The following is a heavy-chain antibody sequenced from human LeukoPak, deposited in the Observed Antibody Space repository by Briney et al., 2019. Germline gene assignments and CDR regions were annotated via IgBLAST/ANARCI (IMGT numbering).Heavy chain of an antibody. J-gene: IGHJ6*02. CDR2: VYYRGST. CDR3: ARSDYYGSGRGSFDV. D-gene: IGHD3-10*01. Sequence: SETLSLTCTVSGGSTSSYYWSWIRQPPGKGPEWIGYVYYRGSTNYNPSLKGRVTISVDTSKNQFSLKLSSVTAADTAVYYCARSDYYGSGRGSFDVWGQGATVSVSS. V-gene: IGHV4-59*08. CDR1: GGSTSSYY.